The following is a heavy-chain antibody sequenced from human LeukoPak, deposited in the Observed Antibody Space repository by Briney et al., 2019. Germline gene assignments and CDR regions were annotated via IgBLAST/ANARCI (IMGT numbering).Heavy chain of an antibody. Sequence: SKTLSLTCAVSGGSISSGGYSWSWIRQPPGKGLEWIGYIYHSGSTYYNPSLKSRVTISVDRSKNQFSLKLRSVTAADTAVYYCARNYGDYVYWFDPWGQGTLVTVSS. J-gene: IGHJ5*02. CDR3: ARNYGDYVYWFDP. V-gene: IGHV4-30-2*01. CDR1: GGSISSGGYS. CDR2: IYHSGST. D-gene: IGHD4-17*01.